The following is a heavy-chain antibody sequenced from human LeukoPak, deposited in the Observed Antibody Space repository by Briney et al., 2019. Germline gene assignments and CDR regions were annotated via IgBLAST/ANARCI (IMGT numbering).Heavy chain of an antibody. J-gene: IGHJ4*03. CDR2: ISYDGSNK. CDR1: GFTFSSYG. V-gene: IGHV3-30*18. Sequence: SLSLSCAASGFTFSSYGMHWVRQAPGKGLEWVAVISYDGSNKYYADSVKGRFTISRDNSENTLYLQMNSLRAEDTAVYYCAKDLVVEAASIFDYWGPGTPGSVSS. CDR3: AKDLVVEAASIFDY. D-gene: IGHD6-13*01.